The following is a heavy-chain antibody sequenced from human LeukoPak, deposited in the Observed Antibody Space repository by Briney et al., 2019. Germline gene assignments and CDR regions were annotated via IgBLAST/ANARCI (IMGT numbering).Heavy chain of an antibody. CDR1: GGSISSYY. V-gene: IGHV4-59*01. CDR2: IYYSGST. Sequence: EPSETLSLTCTVSGGSISSYYWSWIRQPPGKGLEWIGYIYYSGSTNYNPSLKSRVTISVDTSKNQFSLKLSSVTAADTAVYYCARTQIVVVTVDAFDIWGQGTMVTVSS. D-gene: IGHD2-21*02. CDR3: ARTQIVVVTVDAFDI. J-gene: IGHJ3*02.